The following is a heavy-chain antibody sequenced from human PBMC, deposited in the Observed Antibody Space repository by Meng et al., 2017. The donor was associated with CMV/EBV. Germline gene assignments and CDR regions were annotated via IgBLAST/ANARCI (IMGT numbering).Heavy chain of an antibody. CDR3: ARGFCRGGSCSQTEFDY. Sequence: ASLKVSCKASGYTFTSYGIIWVRQAPGQGLEWMGWINPFNGNTKYAQKIQGRVTMTTDTSTSTAYMELRNLRSDDTAVYYCARGFCRGGSCSQTEFDYWGQGTLVTVSS. V-gene: IGHV1-18*01. CDR1: GYTFTSYG. J-gene: IGHJ4*02. D-gene: IGHD2-15*01. CDR2: INPFNGNT.